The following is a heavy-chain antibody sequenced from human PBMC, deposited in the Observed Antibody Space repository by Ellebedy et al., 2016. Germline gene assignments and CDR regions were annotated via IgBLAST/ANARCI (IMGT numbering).Heavy chain of an antibody. Sequence: ASVKVSCXASGYTFTSYGISWVRQAPGQGLEWMGWISAYNGNTNYAQKLQGRVTMTTDTSTSTAYMELRSLRSDDTAVYYCAREKGGKYYYDSSGYYLFDYWGQGTLVTVSS. CDR3: AREKGGKYYYDSSGYYLFDY. D-gene: IGHD3-22*01. J-gene: IGHJ4*02. CDR1: GYTFTSYG. V-gene: IGHV1-18*01. CDR2: ISAYNGNT.